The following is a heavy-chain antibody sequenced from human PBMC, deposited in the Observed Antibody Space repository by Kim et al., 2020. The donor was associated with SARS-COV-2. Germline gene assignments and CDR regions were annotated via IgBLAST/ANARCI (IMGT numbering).Heavy chain of an antibody. Sequence: ADSVKGRFTISRDNAKNSLYLQMNSLRAEDTAVYYCARDTSGSYYAWFDPWGQGTLVTVSS. D-gene: IGHD3-10*01. V-gene: IGHV3-11*05. J-gene: IGHJ5*02. CDR3: ARDTSGSYYAWFDP.